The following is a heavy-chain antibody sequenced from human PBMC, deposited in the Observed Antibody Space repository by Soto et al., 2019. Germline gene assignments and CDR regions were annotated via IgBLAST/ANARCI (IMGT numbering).Heavy chain of an antibody. D-gene: IGHD1-26*01. CDR2: ISSGRPDI. J-gene: IGHJ4*02. V-gene: IGHV3-21*01. Sequence: GGSLRLSCAASGFSFDTYNMNWVRQAPGKGLEWVSSISSGRPDIFYADSVRGRFTISRDDAKKSLFLQMNSLRADDTAVYCGRDPMVSAVGDGGYWGQGTLVTVSS. CDR3: RDPMVSAVGDGGY. CDR1: GFSFDTYN.